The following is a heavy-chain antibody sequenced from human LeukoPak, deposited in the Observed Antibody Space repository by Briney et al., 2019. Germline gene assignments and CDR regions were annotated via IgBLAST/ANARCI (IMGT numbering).Heavy chain of an antibody. V-gene: IGHV3-23*01. D-gene: IGHD4-17*01. CDR3: AREGVLNYGDYEGIDY. Sequence: GGSLRLSCAASGFTVNTYAMSWVRQAPGKGLEWVSGISGSGGNTYYADSVKGRFTISRDNSKNTLYLQMNSLRAEDTAVYYCAREGVLNYGDYEGIDYWGQGTLVTVSS. J-gene: IGHJ4*02. CDR1: GFTVNTYA. CDR2: ISGSGGNT.